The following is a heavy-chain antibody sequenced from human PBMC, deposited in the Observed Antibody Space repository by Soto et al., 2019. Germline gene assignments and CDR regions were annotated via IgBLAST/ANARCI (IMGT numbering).Heavy chain of an antibody. CDR2: IYYSGST. Sequence: SETLSLTCTVSGGSISSGDYYWSWIRQPPGKGLEWIGYIYYSGSTYYNPSLKSRVTISVDTSKNQFSLKLSSVTAADTAVYYCASVRAGYSSSWYVVDYWGQRTLVPV. CDR3: ASVRAGYSSSWYVVDY. J-gene: IGHJ4*02. CDR1: GGSISSGDYY. V-gene: IGHV4-30-4*01. D-gene: IGHD6-13*01.